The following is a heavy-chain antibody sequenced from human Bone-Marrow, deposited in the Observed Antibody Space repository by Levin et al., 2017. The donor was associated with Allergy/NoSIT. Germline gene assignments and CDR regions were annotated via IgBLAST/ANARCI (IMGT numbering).Heavy chain of an antibody. D-gene: IGHD1-1*01. CDR3: VRIITTGTNRGYLDP. Sequence: PSETLSLTCTISGGSIISDIYHWGWIRQSPGKGLEWIGNIYHSGTTDYNPSLVSRVTIFVDTSNNQFSLKLTSVTAGDAAVYHCVRIITTGTNRGYLDPWGQGTLVTVSS. CDR1: GGSIISDIYH. CDR2: IYHSGTT. V-gene: IGHV4-39*01. J-gene: IGHJ5*02.